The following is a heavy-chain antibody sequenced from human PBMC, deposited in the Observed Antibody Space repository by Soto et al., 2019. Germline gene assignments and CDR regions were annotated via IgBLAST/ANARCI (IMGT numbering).Heavy chain of an antibody. CDR3: ARGRVEMATITTYYYYYGMDV. Sequence: SVKVSCKASGGTFSSYAISWVRQAPGQGLEWMGGIIPIFGTANYAQKFQGRVTITADESTSTAYMELSSLRSEDTAVYYCARGRVEMATITTYYYYYGMDVWGQGTTVTVS. D-gene: IGHD5-12*01. CDR2: IIPIFGTA. CDR1: GGTFSSYA. J-gene: IGHJ6*02. V-gene: IGHV1-69*13.